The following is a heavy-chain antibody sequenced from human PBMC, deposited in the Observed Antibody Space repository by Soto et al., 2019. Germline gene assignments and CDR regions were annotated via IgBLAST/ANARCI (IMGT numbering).Heavy chain of an antibody. J-gene: IGHJ4*02. CDR3: ARGQEVGAHFFDS. CDR1: GFTFSGFD. D-gene: IGHD2-15*01. CDR2: IGTAGDT. V-gene: IGHV3-13*01. Sequence: LRLSCEASGFTFSGFDMHWVRQPTGKGLEWVSTIGTAGDTYYAVSVKGRFTISRDNAKNSLSLQMNSLRAGDTAVYFCARGQEVGAHFFDSWGKGTQVTVSP.